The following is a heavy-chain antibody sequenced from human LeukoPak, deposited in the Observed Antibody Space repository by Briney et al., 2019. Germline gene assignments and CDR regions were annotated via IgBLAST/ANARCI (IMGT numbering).Heavy chain of an antibody. CDR3: ARVSPYYYGSGFRYYFDY. V-gene: IGHV1-69*05. Sequence: SVNVSRQASGGTLSSYASSLLRQAPRHAREWMGGIIPIFGTANYEQKFQGRVTITTGESTSTAYMELSSLRSEDTAVYYCARVSPYYYGSGFRYYFDYWGQGTLVTVSS. CDR2: IIPIFGTA. D-gene: IGHD3-10*01. CDR1: GGTLSSYA. J-gene: IGHJ4*02.